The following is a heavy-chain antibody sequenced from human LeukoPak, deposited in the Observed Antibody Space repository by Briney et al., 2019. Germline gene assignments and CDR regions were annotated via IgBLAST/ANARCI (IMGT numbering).Heavy chain of an antibody. CDR1: GGSISSGGYY. CDR3: ARLGGYYFDY. V-gene: IGHV4-30-2*01. J-gene: IGHJ4*02. CDR2: IYHSGST. Sequence: SQTLSLTCTVSGGSISSGGYYWSWIRQPPGKGLEWIGYIYHSGSTYYNPSLKSRVTISVDRSKNQFSLKLSSVTAADTAVYYCARLGGYYFDYWGQGTLVTVSS.